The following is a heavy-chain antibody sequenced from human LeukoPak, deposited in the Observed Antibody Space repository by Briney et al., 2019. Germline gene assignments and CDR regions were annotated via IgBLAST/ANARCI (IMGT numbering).Heavy chain of an antibody. CDR2: IWYDGSNK. Sequence: PGGSLRLSCAASGFTFSSYGMHWVRQAPCKGLEWVAVIWYDGSNKYYADSVKGRFTISRDNSKNTLYLQMNSLRAEDTAVYYCAKDELYCSGGSCYSIDYWGQGTLVTVSS. J-gene: IGHJ4*02. D-gene: IGHD2-15*01. V-gene: IGHV3-33*06. CDR3: AKDELYCSGGSCYSIDY. CDR1: GFTFSSYG.